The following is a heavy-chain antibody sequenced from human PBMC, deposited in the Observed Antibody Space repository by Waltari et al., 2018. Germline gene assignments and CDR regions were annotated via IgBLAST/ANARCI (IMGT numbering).Heavy chain of an antibody. CDR2: VSNNGDSA. D-gene: IGHD3-16*01. V-gene: IGHV3-64D*08. Sequence: EVQLVESGGGLVQPGGSLRLSCSASGFTFSSFSMHWVRQAPGKGLKYCSAVSNNGDSAYYADSVKGRFTISRDNSKNTLYLQMTSLKAEDTAVYYCVKDGPGAGWGDYDYWGQGTLVTVSS. J-gene: IGHJ4*02. CDR3: VKDGPGAGWGDYDY. CDR1: GFTFSSFS.